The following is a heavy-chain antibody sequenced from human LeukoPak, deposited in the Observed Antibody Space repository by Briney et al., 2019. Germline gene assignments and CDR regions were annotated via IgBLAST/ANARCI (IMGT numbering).Heavy chain of an antibody. CDR2: IIPIFGTA. Sequence: SVKVSCKASGGTFSSYAISWVRHAPGQGLEWMGGIIPIFGTANYAQQFQGRVTITTDESTSTAYMELSSLRSEDTAVYYCARCVFWSGYYSWFDPSGQGTLVTASS. V-gene: IGHV1-69*05. CDR3: ARCVFWSGYYSWFDP. CDR1: GGTFSSYA. J-gene: IGHJ5*02. D-gene: IGHD3-3*01.